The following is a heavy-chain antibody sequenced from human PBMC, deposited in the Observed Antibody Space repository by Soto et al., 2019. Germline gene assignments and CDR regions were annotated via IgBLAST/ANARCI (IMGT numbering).Heavy chain of an antibody. CDR1: GFTFSSYT. V-gene: IGHV3-30-3*01. CDR2: ITSDGNIR. D-gene: IGHD2-8*01. J-gene: IGHJ4*02. CDR3: ARALIPYCSRNSCRYFDY. Sequence: QVQLVESGGGVVQPRGSLRLSCAASGFTFSSYTMHWVRQAPGKGLEWVAVITSDGNIRLYADSVKGRFSISRDTSKDTLYLQMSSLRPEDTAVYYCARALIPYCSRNSCRYFDYWGQGTLVTVSS.